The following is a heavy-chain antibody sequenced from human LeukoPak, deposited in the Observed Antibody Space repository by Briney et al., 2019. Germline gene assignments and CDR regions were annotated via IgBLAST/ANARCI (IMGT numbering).Heavy chain of an antibody. CDR3: ARDRRHLRGYFDL. CDR2: ISSSGSTI. J-gene: IGHJ2*01. CDR1: GFTFGDYY. Sequence: PGGSLRLSCAASGFTFGDYYMSWIRQAPGKGLEWVSYISSSGSTIYYADSVKGRFTISRDNAKNSLYLQMNSLRAEDTAVYYCARDRRHLRGYFDLWGRGTLVTVSS. V-gene: IGHV3-11*01.